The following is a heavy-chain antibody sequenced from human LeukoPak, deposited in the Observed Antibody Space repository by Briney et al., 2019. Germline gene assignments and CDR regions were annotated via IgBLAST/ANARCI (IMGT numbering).Heavy chain of an antibody. V-gene: IGHV4-59*01. J-gene: IGHJ6*02. Sequence: SETLSLTCTVSGGSISSYYWSWIRQPPVKGPEWIGYISYIGNTNYNPSLKSRVTISVDTSKNQFSLKLSSVTAADTAVYYCARDRHGMDVWGQGTTVTV. CDR1: GGSISSYY. CDR3: ARDRHGMDV. CDR2: ISYIGNT.